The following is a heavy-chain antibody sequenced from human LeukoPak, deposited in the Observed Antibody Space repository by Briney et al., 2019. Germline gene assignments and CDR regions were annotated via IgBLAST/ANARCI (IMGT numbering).Heavy chain of an antibody. V-gene: IGHV3-23*01. Sequence: GGSLRLSCAASGFTFSTYAMSWVRQAPGKGLEWVSGISGSGGSTYYADSMKGRFTISRDNSKNTLYLQMNSLRAEDTAIYYCAKDLDTTMVLDYWGQGTLVTVSS. D-gene: IGHD5-18*01. J-gene: IGHJ4*02. CDR1: GFTFSTYA. CDR3: AKDLDTTMVLDY. CDR2: ISGSGGST.